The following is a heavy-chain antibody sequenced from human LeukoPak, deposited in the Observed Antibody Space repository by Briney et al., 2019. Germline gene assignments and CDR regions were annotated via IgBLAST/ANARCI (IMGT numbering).Heavy chain of an antibody. CDR3: TTDGFSASQRAY. Sequence: GGSLRLSCAASGCTFSNALMSWVRQAPGKGLEWVGRIKSKTDGGTTDYAAPVKGRFTISRDDSKNTLYLQMNSLKTEDTAVYYCTTDGFSASQRAYWGQGTLVTVSS. J-gene: IGHJ4*02. V-gene: IGHV3-15*01. CDR1: GCTFSNAL. D-gene: IGHD6-25*01. CDR2: IKSKTDGGTT.